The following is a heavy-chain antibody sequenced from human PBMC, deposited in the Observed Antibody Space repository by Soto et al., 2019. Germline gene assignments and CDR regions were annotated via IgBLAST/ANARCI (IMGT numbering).Heavy chain of an antibody. Sequence: QVQLVESGGGVVQPGRSLRLSCVASGFTFSSYAMHWVRQAPGKGLEWVAVISYDGSNKYYADYVKGRFTISRDNSKNTLYLQMNSLRAGDTAVYYCARAGDYEGYFDYWGQGTLVTVSS. CDR3: ARAGDYEGYFDY. V-gene: IGHV3-30-3*01. D-gene: IGHD4-17*01. J-gene: IGHJ4*02. CDR2: ISYDGSNK. CDR1: GFTFSSYA.